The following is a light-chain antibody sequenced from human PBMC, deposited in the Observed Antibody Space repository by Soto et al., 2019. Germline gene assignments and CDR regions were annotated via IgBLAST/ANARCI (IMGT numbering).Light chain of an antibody. Sequence: QSVLTQPPSASGTPGQRVTISCSGSRSNIGTNTVSWYQHLPGTAPKLLISNNNQRPSGVPDPFSGSKSGTSASLAISGLQSEDEADYYCAAWDDSLSGHFVFGTGTKVTVL. CDR2: NNN. V-gene: IGLV1-44*01. CDR3: AAWDDSLSGHFV. J-gene: IGLJ1*01. CDR1: RSNIGTNT.